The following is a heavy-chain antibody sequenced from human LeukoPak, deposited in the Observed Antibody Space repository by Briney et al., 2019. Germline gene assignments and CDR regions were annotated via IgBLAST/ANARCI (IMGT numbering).Heavy chain of an antibody. CDR1: GGSISSYY. J-gene: IGHJ5*02. CDR3: ARANLPSGILTGYYAANWFDP. D-gene: IGHD3-9*01. CDR2: IYTSGST. V-gene: IGHV4-4*07. Sequence: SETLFLTCTVSGGSISSYYWSWIRQPAGKGLEWIGRIYTSGSTNYNPSLKSRVTMSVDTSKNQFSLKLSSVTAADTAVYYCARANLPSGILTGYYAANWFDPWGQGTLVTVSS.